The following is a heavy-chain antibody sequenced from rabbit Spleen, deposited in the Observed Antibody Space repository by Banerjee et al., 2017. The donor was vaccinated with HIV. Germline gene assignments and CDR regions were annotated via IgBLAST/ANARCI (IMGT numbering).Heavy chain of an antibody. CDR1: GFSFSSGYY. CDR2: TGTGSGST. V-gene: IGHV1S40*01. J-gene: IGHJ4*01. Sequence: QQLVESGGGLVKPGASLTLTCKASGFSFSSGYYLSWVRQAPGKGLEWIGCTGTGSGSTYYASWAKGRFTISKTSSTTVTLQMTSLTVADTATYFCARDTGIYDYIDVYFNLWGQGTLVTVS. D-gene: IGHD7-1*01. CDR3: ARDTGIYDYIDVYFNL.